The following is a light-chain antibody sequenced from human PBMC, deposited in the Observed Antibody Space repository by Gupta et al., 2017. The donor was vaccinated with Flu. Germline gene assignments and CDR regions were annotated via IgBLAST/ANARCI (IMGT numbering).Light chain of an antibody. CDR3: QQDDSTPIT. V-gene: IGKV4-1*01. CDR1: QSVLYSSNNKNY. J-gene: IGKJ4*01. CDR2: WAS. Sequence: DIVMTQSPDSLAVSLGERATINCKSSQSVLYSSNNKNYLAWYQQKPGQPPKLLIYWASTRESGVRDRFSGRGSGTDFTLTISSLQAEDVAVYYCQQDDSTPITFGGGTKVEIK.